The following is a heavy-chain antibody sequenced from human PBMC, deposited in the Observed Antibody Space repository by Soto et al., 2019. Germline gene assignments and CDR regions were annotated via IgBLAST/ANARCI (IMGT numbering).Heavy chain of an antibody. CDR3: AKWTPWIAVAGTDY. CDR1: GFTFNIYA. D-gene: IGHD6-19*01. Sequence: GGSLRLSCAASGFTFNIYAMTWVRQAPGKGLEWVSAISRYGDITYYADSVEGRFTISRDNSKNTLYLQMNSLRAEDTAVYYCAKWTPWIAVAGTDYWGQGTLVTVSS. CDR2: ISRYGDIT. J-gene: IGHJ4*02. V-gene: IGHV3-23*01.